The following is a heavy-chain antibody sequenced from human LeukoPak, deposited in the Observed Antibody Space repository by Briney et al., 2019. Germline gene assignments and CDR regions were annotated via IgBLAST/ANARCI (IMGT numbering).Heavy chain of an antibody. CDR3: ARDSVEWYIFDY. D-gene: IGHD3-3*01. J-gene: IGHJ4*02. CDR1: GFTFSSYW. V-gene: IGHV3-74*01. Sequence: GGSLRLSCAASGFTFSSYWMHWVRQAPGEGPVWVARTNRDGSSTAYADSVKGRFTISKDNAKNTLYLLMTSLRAEDTAVYYCARDSVEWYIFDYWGQGTLVTVSS. CDR2: TNRDGSST.